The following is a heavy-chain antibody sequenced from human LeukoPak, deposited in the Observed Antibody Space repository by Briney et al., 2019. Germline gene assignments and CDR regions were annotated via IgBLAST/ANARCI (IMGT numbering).Heavy chain of an antibody. J-gene: IGHJ5*02. V-gene: IGHV1-3*01. Sequence: AASVKVSCTASGYTFTSYAMHWVRQAPGQRLEWMGWINAGNGNTKYSQKFQGRVTITRDTSASTAYMELSSLRSEDTAVYYCARELIVGGFDPWGQGTLVTVSS. CDR1: GYTFTSYA. CDR3: ARELIVGGFDP. D-gene: IGHD1-26*01. CDR2: INAGNGNT.